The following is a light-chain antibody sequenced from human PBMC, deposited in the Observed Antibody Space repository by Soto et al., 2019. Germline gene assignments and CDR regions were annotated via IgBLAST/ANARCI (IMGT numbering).Light chain of an antibody. CDR3: QQFYNWPRT. CDR2: GAS. V-gene: IGKV3-15*01. Sequence: EIVMTQSPGTLSVSPGKRATLSSRVIQSVSSNLAWYQQKPGQAPRLLIYGASTRATGIPARFSGSGSETEFILTISSLQSEDFAVYYCQQFYNWPRTFGQGTKV. CDR1: QSVSSN. J-gene: IGKJ1*01.